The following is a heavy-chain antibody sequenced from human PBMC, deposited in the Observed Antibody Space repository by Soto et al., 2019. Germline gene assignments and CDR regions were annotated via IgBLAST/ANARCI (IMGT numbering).Heavy chain of an antibody. CDR2: INHSGST. Sequence: SETLSLTCAVYGGSFSGYYWSWIRQPPGKGLEWIGEINHSGSTNYNPSLKSRVTISVDTSKNQFSLKLSSVTAADTAVYYCARENYASWSGTQHNFDYWGQGNLVTVTS. CDR3: ARENYASWSGTQHNFDY. CDR1: GGSFSGYY. D-gene: IGHD3-3*01. J-gene: IGHJ4*02. V-gene: IGHV4-34*01.